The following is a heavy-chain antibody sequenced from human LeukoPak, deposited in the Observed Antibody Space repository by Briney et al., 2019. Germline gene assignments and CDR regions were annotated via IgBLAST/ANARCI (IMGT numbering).Heavy chain of an antibody. CDR3: ARRGLGGGYNYGFDS. J-gene: IGHJ4*02. D-gene: IGHD5-18*01. CDR1: GGSISSYY. CDR2: IYYSGST. V-gene: IGHV4-59*01. Sequence: SSETLSLTCTVSGGSISSYYWSWIRQPPGKALEWIGYIYYSGSTNYNPSLKSRVTISVDTSKNQFSLKLRSVTAADTAVYYCARRGLGGGYNYGFDSWGQGTLVTVSS.